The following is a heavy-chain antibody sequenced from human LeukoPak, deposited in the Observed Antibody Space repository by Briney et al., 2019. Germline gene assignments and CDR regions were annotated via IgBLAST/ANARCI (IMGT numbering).Heavy chain of an antibody. V-gene: IGHV3-74*01. CDR3: ASFRDTDN. CDR1: GFTFSHYA. Sequence: GGSLRLSCAASGFTFSHYAMSWVRQAPGQGLVWVSRINTAGSTVYADPVKGRFTILRDNAKNMVYLQMNSLRAEDTAVYYCASFRDTDNWGRGTMVTVSS. D-gene: IGHD2-21*01. J-gene: IGHJ3*01. CDR2: INTAGST.